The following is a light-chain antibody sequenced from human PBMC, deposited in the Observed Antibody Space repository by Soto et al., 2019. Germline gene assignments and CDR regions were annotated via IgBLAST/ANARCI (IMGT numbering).Light chain of an antibody. CDR2: GIS. Sequence: EVVVTQSPSTLSVSLGQRATLSCRTSQTVSNNLAWYRQKPGQAPSLLIYGISTRATGLPARFSGTRSGTEFTLTISSLQYEDSALYYCQQYNNWPHTFGQGTKLEIK. CDR1: QTVSNN. V-gene: IGKV3-15*01. CDR3: QQYNNWPHT. J-gene: IGKJ2*01.